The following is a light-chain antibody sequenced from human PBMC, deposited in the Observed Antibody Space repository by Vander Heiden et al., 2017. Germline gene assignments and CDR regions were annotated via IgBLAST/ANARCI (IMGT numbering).Light chain of an antibody. CDR3: QQSHSTPRT. J-gene: IGKJ2*01. CDR2: AAS. CDR1: QSISSY. V-gene: IGKV1-39*01. Sequence: DSQMTQSPSSLSASVGDRVTITCRASQSISSYLNWYQQKPGKAPKLLIYAASSLQSGVPSRFSGSGSGTDFTLTISSLQPEDFATYYCQQSHSTPRTFGQGTKLEIK.